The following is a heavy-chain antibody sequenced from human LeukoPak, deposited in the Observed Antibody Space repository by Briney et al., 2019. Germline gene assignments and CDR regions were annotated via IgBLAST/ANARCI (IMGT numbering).Heavy chain of an antibody. CDR1: GGSFSSYH. Sequence: PSETLSLTCAVYGGSFSSYHWGWIRQPPGKGLEWIGSIYYSGSTYYNPSLKSRVTISVGTSKNQFSLKLSSVTAADTAVYYCARLSKITMIVVVGGQGTLVTVSS. V-gene: IGHV4-39*01. D-gene: IGHD3-22*01. CDR2: IYYSGST. J-gene: IGHJ4*02. CDR3: ARLSKITMIVVV.